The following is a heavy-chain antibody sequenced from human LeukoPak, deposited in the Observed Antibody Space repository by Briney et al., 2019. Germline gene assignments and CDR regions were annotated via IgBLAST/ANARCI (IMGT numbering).Heavy chain of an antibody. CDR3: GRGHCGLDY. CDR2: ISNSGTSI. D-gene: IGHD2-21*01. CDR1: GFYFANYA. V-gene: IGHV3-11*04. Sequence: GGSLRLSCAASGFYFANYAMSWVRQAPGKGLEWVSYISNSGTSIFYADSVKGRFTTSRDNAKSSLYLQMNSLSAEDTAVYYCGRGHCGLDYWGQGALVTVSS. J-gene: IGHJ4*02.